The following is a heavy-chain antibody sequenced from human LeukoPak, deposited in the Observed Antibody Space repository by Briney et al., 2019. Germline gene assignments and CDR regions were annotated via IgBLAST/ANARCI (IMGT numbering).Heavy chain of an antibody. CDR1: GFIFSTYS. J-gene: IGHJ4*02. Sequence: GSLRLSCAASGFIFSTYSMNWVRQAPGKGLEWVSSISGSSTYIYYAASVKGRFTISRDDAKNSLYLQMNSLRPEDTAVYYCAKDDAWLQYNDWGQGTLVTVSS. CDR2: ISGSSTYI. V-gene: IGHV3-21*04. D-gene: IGHD5-24*01. CDR3: AKDDAWLQYND.